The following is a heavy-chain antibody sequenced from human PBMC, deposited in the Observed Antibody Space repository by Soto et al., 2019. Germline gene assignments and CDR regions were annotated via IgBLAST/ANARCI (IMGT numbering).Heavy chain of an antibody. CDR3: ASNILAPAFDY. J-gene: IGHJ4*02. D-gene: IGHD3-3*02. CDR1: GFTFSSYA. V-gene: IGHV3-64D*08. Sequence: GGSLRLSCSASGFTFSSYAMHWVRQAPGKGLEYVSAISSNGGSTYYADSVKGRFTISRDNSKNTLYLQMSSLRAEDTAVYYCASNILAPAFDYWGQGTLVTVSS. CDR2: ISSNGGST.